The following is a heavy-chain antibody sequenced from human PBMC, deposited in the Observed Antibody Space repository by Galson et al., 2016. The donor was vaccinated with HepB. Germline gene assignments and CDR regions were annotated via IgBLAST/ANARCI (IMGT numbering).Heavy chain of an antibody. D-gene: IGHD3-22*01. Sequence: SLRLSCAASGFSFSSYDMHWVRQATGKGLEWVSAIGISGATYYSDSVRGRFTISRENARDSFYLQRSALTAGDTALYYCGRAFTTTWYPFDYWGQGTVVTVSS. CDR3: GRAFTTTWYPFDY. J-gene: IGHJ4*02. V-gene: IGHV3-13*01. CDR1: GFSFSSYD. CDR2: IGISGAT.